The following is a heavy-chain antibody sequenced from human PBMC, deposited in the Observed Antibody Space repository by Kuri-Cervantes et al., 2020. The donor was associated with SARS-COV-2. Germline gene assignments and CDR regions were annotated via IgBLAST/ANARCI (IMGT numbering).Heavy chain of an antibody. Sequence: LRLSCAISGDDFSSNSAAWSWIRQSPSRGLEWLGRTYYRSKWYHDYAVSVKSRIIINPDTSKNQFSLQLSSVTPEDTAVYYCARVTTGTLDYWGQGTLVTVSS. CDR2: TYYRSKWYH. D-gene: IGHD1-1*01. V-gene: IGHV6-1*01. CDR3: ARVTTGTLDY. J-gene: IGHJ4*02. CDR1: GDDFSSNSAA.